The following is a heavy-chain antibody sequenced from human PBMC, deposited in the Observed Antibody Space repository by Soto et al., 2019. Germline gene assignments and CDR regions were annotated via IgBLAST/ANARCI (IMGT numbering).Heavy chain of an antibody. D-gene: IGHD1-20*01. J-gene: IGHJ4*02. CDR3: ARGITLPTPLDY. V-gene: IGHV1-3*01. Sequence: VASIKVSCKASGYTFTSYAMHWVRQAPGQRLEWMGWINAGNGNTKYSQKFQGRVTITRDTSASTAYMELSSLRSEVTAVYYCARGITLPTPLDYWGQGTLVTVSS. CDR2: INAGNGNT. CDR1: GYTFTSYA.